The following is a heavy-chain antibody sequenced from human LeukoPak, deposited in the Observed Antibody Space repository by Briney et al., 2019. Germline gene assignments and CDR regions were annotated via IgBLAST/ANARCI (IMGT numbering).Heavy chain of an antibody. J-gene: IGHJ4*02. Sequence: KPSQTLSLTCTVSGGSISSGGYYWSWIRQHPGKGLEWIGYIYYSGSTYYNPSLKSRVTISVDTSKNQFSLKLSSVTAADTAVYYCARSLFRGFPRAIDYWGQGTLVTVSS. D-gene: IGHD3-10*01. V-gene: IGHV4-31*03. CDR1: GGSISSGGYY. CDR2: IYYSGST. CDR3: ARSLFRGFPRAIDY.